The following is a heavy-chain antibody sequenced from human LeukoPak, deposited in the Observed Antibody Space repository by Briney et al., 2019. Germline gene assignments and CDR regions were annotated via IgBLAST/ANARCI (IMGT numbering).Heavy chain of an antibody. V-gene: IGHV1-18*01. CDR3: ARDGLDIPRRDAFDI. CDR2: ISAYNGNT. CDR1: GYTFTSYG. D-gene: IGHD2-2*03. J-gene: IGHJ3*02. Sequence: ASVKVSCKASGYTFTSYGISWVRQAPGQGLEWMGWISAYNGNTNYAQKLQGRVTMTTDTSTSTAYMELRSLRSDDTAVYYCARDGLDIPRRDAFDIWGQGTMVTLSS.